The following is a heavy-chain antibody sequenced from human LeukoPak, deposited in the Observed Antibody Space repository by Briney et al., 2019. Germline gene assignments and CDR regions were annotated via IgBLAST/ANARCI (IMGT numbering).Heavy chain of an antibody. Sequence: LETLSLTCTVSGGSISSSNYYWGWVRQPPGKGLEWIGSLSYGGSPYHNPSLKSRLTISVDTSKNQFSLKLRSVAAADTAVYYCARHRDGYFTNFDNWGQGTLVTVSS. D-gene: IGHD3-22*01. CDR3: ARHRDGYFTNFDN. CDR2: LSYGGSP. CDR1: GGSISSSNYY. V-gene: IGHV4-39*01. J-gene: IGHJ4*02.